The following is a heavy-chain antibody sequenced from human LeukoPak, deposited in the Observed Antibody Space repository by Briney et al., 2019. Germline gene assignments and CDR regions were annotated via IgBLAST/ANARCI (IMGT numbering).Heavy chain of an antibody. CDR2: ISGSGGST. V-gene: IGHV3-23*01. J-gene: IGHJ4*02. D-gene: IGHD3-10*01. CDR1: GFTFSDYY. Sequence: GGSLRLSCAASGFTFSDYYMSWIHQAPGKGLEWISAISGSGGSTYYADSVKGRFTISRDNSKNTLYLQMNSLRAEDTAVYYCAKDFASGYFDYWGQGTLVTVSS. CDR3: AKDFASGYFDY.